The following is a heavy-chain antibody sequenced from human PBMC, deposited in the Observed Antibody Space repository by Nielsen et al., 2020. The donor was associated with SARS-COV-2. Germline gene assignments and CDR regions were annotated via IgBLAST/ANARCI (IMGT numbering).Heavy chain of an antibody. D-gene: IGHD1-1*01. V-gene: IGHV3-7*03. CDR3: ARDRTAYHYYMDV. J-gene: IGHJ6*03. CDR1: GFNFRSLW. Sequence: GGSLRLSCAASGFNFRSLWMSWVRQVPGKGLEWVADIDPDGSEKFYVDSVKGRFTISRDNAKRSLYLEMTSLTAEDTAVYFCARDRTAYHYYMDVWGKGTTVTVSS. CDR2: IDPDGSEK.